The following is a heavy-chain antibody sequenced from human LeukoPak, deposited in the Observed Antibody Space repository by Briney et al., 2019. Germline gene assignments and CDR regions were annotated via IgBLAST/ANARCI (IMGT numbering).Heavy chain of an antibody. CDR1: GFTFSSYG. Sequence: PGGSLRLSCAASGFTFSSYGMHWVRQAPGKGLEWVAVIWYDGSNKYYADSVKGRFTISRDNSKNTLYLQMNSLRAEDTAVYYCARADYYDSSSYYDYWGQGTLVTVSS. J-gene: IGHJ4*02. V-gene: IGHV3-33*01. CDR2: IWYDGSNK. D-gene: IGHD3-22*01. CDR3: ARADYYDSSSYYDY.